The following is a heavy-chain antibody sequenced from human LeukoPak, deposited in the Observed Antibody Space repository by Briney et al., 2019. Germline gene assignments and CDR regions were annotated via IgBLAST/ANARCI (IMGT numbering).Heavy chain of an antibody. CDR1: GFIFNNYA. J-gene: IGHJ2*01. CDR3: AKDRQWGSGSYWYFDL. V-gene: IGHV3-9*01. D-gene: IGHD6-19*01. Sequence: GGSLRLSCAGSGFIFNNYAMHWVRQPPGKGLEWVSGISWNSGSIDYADSVKGRFTISRDNAKNSLYLQMNSLRAEDTALYYCAKDRQWGSGSYWYFDLWGRGTLVTVSS. CDR2: ISWNSGSI.